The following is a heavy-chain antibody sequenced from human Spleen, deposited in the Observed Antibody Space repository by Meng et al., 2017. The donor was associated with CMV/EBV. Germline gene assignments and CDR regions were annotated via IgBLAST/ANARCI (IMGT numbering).Heavy chain of an antibody. CDR1: VSSNSAA. D-gene: IGHD5-24*01. V-gene: IGHV6-1*01. J-gene: IGHJ2*01. CDR3: ARESRWLQFYWYFDL. Sequence: VSSNSAAWNWIRQSPSRGREWRGRTDYRSKWDNDYAVSVKSRITINPDTSKNQFSLQLNSVTPEDTAVYYCARESRWLQFYWYFDLWGRGTLVTVSS. CDR2: TDYRSKWDN.